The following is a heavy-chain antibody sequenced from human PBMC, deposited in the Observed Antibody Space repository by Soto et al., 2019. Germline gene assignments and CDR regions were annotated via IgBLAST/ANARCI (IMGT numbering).Heavy chain of an antibody. J-gene: IGHJ4*02. D-gene: IGHD3-10*01. CDR1: GFTFNNYA. V-gene: IGHV3-23*01. CDR2: LSGGGDTT. CDR3: AKGRGGSGSLTPRVDF. Sequence: EVQLLESGGGLVQPGGSLRLSCAASGFTFNNYAMPWVRQATGKGLEWVSALSGGGDTTSYADSVKGRFTVSRDGSKNTLYLQMSSLRAEDTALYYCAKGRGGSGSLTPRVDFWGQGTLVTVSS.